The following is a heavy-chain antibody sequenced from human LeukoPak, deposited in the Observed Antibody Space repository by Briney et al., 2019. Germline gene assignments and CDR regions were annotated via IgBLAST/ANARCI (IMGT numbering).Heavy chain of an antibody. CDR3: ARDHRYAFDN. CDR1: GFTCSDYS. D-gene: IGHD5-12*01. Sequence: GGSLRLSCAASGFTCSDYSMNWVRQAPGKGLEWISYVGISSGNTKYADSVKGRFTISGDSAKNSVFLQMNSLRVEDTAVYYCARDHRYAFDNWGQGTLVTVSS. CDR2: VGISSGNT. V-gene: IGHV3-48*04. J-gene: IGHJ4*02.